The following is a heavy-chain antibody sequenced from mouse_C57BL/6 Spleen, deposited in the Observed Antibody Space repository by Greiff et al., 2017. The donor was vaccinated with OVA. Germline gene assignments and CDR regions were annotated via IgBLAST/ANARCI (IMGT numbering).Heavy chain of an antibody. Sequence: VQLQQPGAELVMPGASVTLSCKASGYTFTSYWMHWVKQRPGQGLEWIGEIDPSDSYTNYNQKFKGKSTLTVDKSSSTAYMQLSSLTSEDSAVYYCARDERGRDYYAMDYWGQGTSVTVSS. CDR1: GYTFTSYW. J-gene: IGHJ4*01. CDR3: ARDERGRDYYAMDY. CDR2: IDPSDSYT. V-gene: IGHV1-69*01. D-gene: IGHD1-1*01.